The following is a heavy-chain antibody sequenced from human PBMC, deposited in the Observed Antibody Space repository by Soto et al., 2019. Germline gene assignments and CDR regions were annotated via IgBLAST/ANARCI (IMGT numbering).Heavy chain of an antibody. V-gene: IGHV3-21*01. CDR1: GFIFSSYR. Sequence: GGSLRLSCAASGFIFSSYRMNWVRQAPGKGLEWIASISTNSRYIYYADSVEGRFTVSRDNSNNSLYLQMDNLRVEDTAVYYCASTIAAAGNGYWGQGTLVTVSS. CDR3: ASTIAAAGNGY. CDR2: ISTNSRYI. D-gene: IGHD6-13*01. J-gene: IGHJ4*02.